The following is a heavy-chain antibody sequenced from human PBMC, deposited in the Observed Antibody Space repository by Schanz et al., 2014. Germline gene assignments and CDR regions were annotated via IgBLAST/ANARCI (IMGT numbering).Heavy chain of an antibody. J-gene: IGHJ4*02. V-gene: IGHV3-74*01. CDR1: GFTFSSHW. CDR3: ARDHTTESYYSAGPPIDY. Sequence: EVQLVQSGGGLVQPGGSLRLSCAASGFTFSSHWMHWVRQDPGKGLVWVARINSVGSNTDYADSVTGRFTISRDNSKNTLFLQRNSLRAEDTAVYYCARDHTTESYYSAGPPIDYWGQGTLLTVSS. CDR2: INSVGSNT. D-gene: IGHD1-26*01.